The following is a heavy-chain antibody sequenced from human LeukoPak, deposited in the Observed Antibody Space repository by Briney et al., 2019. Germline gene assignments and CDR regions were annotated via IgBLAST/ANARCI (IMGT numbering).Heavy chain of an antibody. CDR1: GVSFSGHY. Sequence: SETLSLTCAVYGVSFSGHYWTWIRQPPGKGLEWIGEINHSGSTTYNPSLNNRVTISVDTSKNQFSLKLSSVTAADTAVYYCARPRYGSGSLDSWGQGTLVTVSS. D-gene: IGHD3-10*01. V-gene: IGHV4-34*01. J-gene: IGHJ4*02. CDR3: ARPRYGSGSLDS. CDR2: INHSGST.